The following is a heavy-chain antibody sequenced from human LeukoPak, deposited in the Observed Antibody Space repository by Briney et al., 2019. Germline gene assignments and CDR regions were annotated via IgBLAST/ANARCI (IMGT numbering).Heavy chain of an antibody. CDR3: ARRVWLQPFDY. D-gene: IGHD3-9*01. J-gene: IGHJ4*02. V-gene: IGHV4-59*08. CDR2: IYYSGST. CDR1: GGSMNSYY. Sequence: SETLSLTCSVSGGSMNSYYWSWSRQSPGKGLEWIGYIYYSGSTNYNPSLKSRVTISVDTSKNQFSLKLSSVTAADTAVYYCARRVWLQPFDYWGQGTLVTVSS.